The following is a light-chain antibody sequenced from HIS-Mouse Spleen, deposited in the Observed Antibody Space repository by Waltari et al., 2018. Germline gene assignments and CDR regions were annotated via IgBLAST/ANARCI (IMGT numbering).Light chain of an antibody. CDR2: GKN. J-gene: IGLJ2*01. V-gene: IGLV3-19*01. CDR1: SLRSYY. Sequence: SSELTQDPAVSVALGQTVRITCQGDSLRSYYASWYQQTPGQAPVIVIYGKNNRPSGIPDRCSVSSSGNTASLTITGAQAEAEADYYCNSRDSSGNHLVFGGGTKLTVL. CDR3: NSRDSSGNHLV.